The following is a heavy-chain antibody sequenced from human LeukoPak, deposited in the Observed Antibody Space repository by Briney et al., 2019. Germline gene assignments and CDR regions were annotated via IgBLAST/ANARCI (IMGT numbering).Heavy chain of an antibody. CDR1: GFTFSSYS. Sequence: GGSLRLSCAASGFTFSSYSMNWVRQAPGKGLEWVSYISSSSSTIYYADSVKGRFTISRDNAKNSLYLQMNSLRAEDTAVYYCARDCIRGYGSLDYWGQGTLVTVSS. V-gene: IGHV3-48*04. CDR3: ARDCIRGYGSLDY. CDR2: ISSSSSTI. J-gene: IGHJ4*02. D-gene: IGHD3-10*01.